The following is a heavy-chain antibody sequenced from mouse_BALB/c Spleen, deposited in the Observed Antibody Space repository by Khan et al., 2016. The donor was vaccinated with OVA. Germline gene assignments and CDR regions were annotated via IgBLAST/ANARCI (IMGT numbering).Heavy chain of an antibody. CDR1: GFSLTSYG. Sequence: QVQLKQSGPGLVAPSQSLSITCTVSGFSLTSYGVHWVRQPPGKGLEWLGVIWAGGSTNYNSALISRLSISKDNSKSQVFLKMNRLQTDDTDMYYCARLENIWGKGTTLTVSS. CDR3: ARLENI. CDR2: IWAGGST. D-gene: IGHD1-3*01. J-gene: IGHJ2*01. V-gene: IGHV2-9*02.